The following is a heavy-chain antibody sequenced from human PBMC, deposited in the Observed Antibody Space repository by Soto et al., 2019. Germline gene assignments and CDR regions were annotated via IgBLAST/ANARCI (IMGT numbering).Heavy chain of an antibody. D-gene: IGHD6-6*01. CDR2: IYYSGST. V-gene: IGHV4-61*01. CDR1: GGSVSSGSYY. CDR3: ARDWVEGAARPRDYYYGMDV. J-gene: IGHJ6*02. Sequence: QVQLQESGPGLVKPSETLSLTCTVSGGSVSSGSYYWSWIRQPPGKVLEWIGYIYYSGSTNYNPSLKSRVTISVDTSKNQFSLKLSSVTAADTAVYYCARDWVEGAARPRDYYYGMDVWGQGTTVTVSS.